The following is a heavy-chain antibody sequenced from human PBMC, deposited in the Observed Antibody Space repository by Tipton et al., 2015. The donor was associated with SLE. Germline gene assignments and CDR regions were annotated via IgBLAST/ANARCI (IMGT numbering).Heavy chain of an antibody. V-gene: IGHV3-20*04. D-gene: IGHD2/OR15-2a*01. J-gene: IGHJ6*03. CDR2: INWNGGST. CDR3: ARAKFLYYMDV. Sequence: SLRLSCAASGFTFDDYGMSWVRQAPGKGLEWVSGINWNGGSTGYADSVKGRFTISRDNAKNPLYLQMNSLRAEDTALYYCARAKFLYYMDVWGKGTTVTVSS. CDR1: GFTFDDYG.